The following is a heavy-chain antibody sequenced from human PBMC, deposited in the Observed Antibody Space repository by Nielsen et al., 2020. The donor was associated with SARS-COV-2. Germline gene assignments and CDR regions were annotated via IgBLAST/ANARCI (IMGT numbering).Heavy chain of an antibody. CDR1: GDSVSSHDW. V-gene: IGHV4-4*02. CDR3: ARGDLVVVPSPLLGLGPIFYYFYLDV. CDR2: VSHSGST. Sequence: SETLSLTCTVSGDSVSSHDWWTWVRQSPGKGLEWIGEVSHSGSTKYNPSLKSRVTLSMDKSKNQFSLRLTSVSAADTAFYFCARGDLVVVPSPLLGLGPIFYYFYLDVWGKGTTVIVSS. J-gene: IGHJ6*03. D-gene: IGHD2-2*01.